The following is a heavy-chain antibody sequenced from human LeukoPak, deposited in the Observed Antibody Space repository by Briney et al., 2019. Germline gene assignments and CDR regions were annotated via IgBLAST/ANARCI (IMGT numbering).Heavy chain of an antibody. J-gene: IGHJ4*02. V-gene: IGHV3-30*04. Sequence: GSLRLSCAASGFTFSSYAMHWVRQAPGKGLEWVAVISYDGSNKYYADSVKGRFTISRDNSKNTLYLQMNSLRAEDTAVYYCCSRFDYWGQGTLVTVSS. CDR1: GFTFSSYA. CDR2: ISYDGSNK. CDR3: CSRFDY.